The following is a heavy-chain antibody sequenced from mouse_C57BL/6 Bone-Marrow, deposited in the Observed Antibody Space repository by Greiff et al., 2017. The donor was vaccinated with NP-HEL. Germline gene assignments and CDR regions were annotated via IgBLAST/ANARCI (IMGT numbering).Heavy chain of an antibody. Sequence: VQLQQSGAELVRPGASVKLSCTASGFNIKDDYMPWVKQRPEQGLEWIGWIDPENGDTEYASKFQGQATITADTSSNTAYLQRSSLTSEDTAVYYCTTEEKYYGLFGDWGQGTLVTVSA. J-gene: IGHJ3*01. CDR2: IDPENGDT. CDR3: TTEEKYYGLFGD. V-gene: IGHV14-4*01. D-gene: IGHD1-2*01. CDR1: GFNIKDDY.